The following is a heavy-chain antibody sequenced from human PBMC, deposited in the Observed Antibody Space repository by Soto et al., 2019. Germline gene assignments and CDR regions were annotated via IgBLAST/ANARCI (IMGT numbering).Heavy chain of an antibody. CDR3: ARGRRVGPDRSNFDY. Sequence: QVQLVQSGAEVKKPGASVKVSCKASGYTFTSYAMHWVRQAPGQRLEWMGWINAGNGNTKYSQKFQGRVTITRDTSASTAYMELSSLRSEDTAVYYCARGRRVGPDRSNFDYWGQGTLVTVSS. J-gene: IGHJ4*02. V-gene: IGHV1-3*01. CDR1: GYTFTSYA. CDR2: INAGNGNT. D-gene: IGHD1-26*01.